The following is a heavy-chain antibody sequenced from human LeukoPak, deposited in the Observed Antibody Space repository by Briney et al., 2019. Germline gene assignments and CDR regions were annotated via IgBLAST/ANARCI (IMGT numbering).Heavy chain of an antibody. Sequence: GGSLRLSCAASGFTFSSYWMHWVRQAPGKGLVWVSRINSDGSSTSYADSAKGRFTISRDNSKNTLYLQMNSLRAEDTAVYYCAKAHAFDQDAFDIWGQGTMVTVSS. J-gene: IGHJ3*02. V-gene: IGHV3-74*01. CDR3: AKAHAFDQDAFDI. CDR2: INSDGSST. CDR1: GFTFSSYW.